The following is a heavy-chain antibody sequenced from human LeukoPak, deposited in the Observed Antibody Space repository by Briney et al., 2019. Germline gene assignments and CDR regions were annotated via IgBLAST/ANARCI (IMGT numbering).Heavy chain of an antibody. CDR3: ARGVVPAAPTLFAY. D-gene: IGHD2-2*01. V-gene: IGHV4-59*01. CDR2: IYYSGST. J-gene: IGHJ4*02. Sequence: SETLSLTCTVAGGSISSYYWSWIRHPPGKGLELMGYIYYSGSTNNNPSLKSRVTISVDTSKNQFSLKLSSVTAADPAVYYWARGVVPAAPTLFAYWGQGTLVTVSS. CDR1: GGSISSYY.